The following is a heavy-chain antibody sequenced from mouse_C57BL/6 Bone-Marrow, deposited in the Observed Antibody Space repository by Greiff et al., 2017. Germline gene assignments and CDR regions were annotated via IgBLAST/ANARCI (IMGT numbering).Heavy chain of an antibody. CDR2: ISSGGSYT. CDR3: ARHGGLRPLDY. CDR1: GFTFSSYG. J-gene: IGHJ2*01. V-gene: IGHV5-6*01. D-gene: IGHD2-4*01. Sequence: EVQLQESGGDLVKPGGSLKLSCAASGFTFSSYGMSWVRQTPDKRLEWVATISSGGSYTYYPDSVKGRFTTSRDNAKNTLYLQMSSLKSEDTAMYYCARHGGLRPLDYWGQGTTLTVSS.